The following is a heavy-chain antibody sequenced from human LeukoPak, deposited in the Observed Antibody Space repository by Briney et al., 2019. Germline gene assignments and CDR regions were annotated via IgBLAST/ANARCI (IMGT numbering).Heavy chain of an antibody. CDR3: AKSFGPVIAAAGTGAD. CDR1: GFTFSSYA. J-gene: IGHJ4*02. Sequence: PGGSLRLSCAASGFTFSSYAMHWVRQAPGKGLEYVSAISSNGGSTYYANSVKGRFTISRDNSKNTLYLQMNSLRAEDTAVYYCAKSFGPVIAAAGTGADWGQGTLVTVSS. D-gene: IGHD6-13*01. V-gene: IGHV3-64*01. CDR2: ISSNGGST.